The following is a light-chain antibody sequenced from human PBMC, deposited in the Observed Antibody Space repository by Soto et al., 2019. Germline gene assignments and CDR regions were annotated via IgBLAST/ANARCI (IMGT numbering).Light chain of an antibody. CDR3: QQRSNWPPIT. CDR2: DAS. Sequence: EVVLTQSPDTVSLPPGERATLSCRASQTLRRTYIAWYQQKPGQAPRLLIYDASNRATGIPARFSGSGSGTDFTLTISSLEPEDFAVYYCQQRSNWPPITFGQGTRLEIK. V-gene: IGKV3-11*01. J-gene: IGKJ5*01. CDR1: QTLRRTY.